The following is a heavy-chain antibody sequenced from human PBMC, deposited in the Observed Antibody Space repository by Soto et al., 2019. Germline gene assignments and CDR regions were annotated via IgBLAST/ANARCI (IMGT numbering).Heavy chain of an antibody. J-gene: IGHJ4*02. CDR3: ARVWESGWKFVY. CDR2: IIPIFGTA. V-gene: IGHV1-69*06. D-gene: IGHD6-19*01. CDR1: GGTFSSYA. Sequence: EASVKVSCKASGGTFSSYAISWVRQAPGQGLEWMGGIIPIFGTANYAQKFQGRVTITADKSTSTAYMELSSLRSEDTAVYYCARVWESGWKFVYWGQGTLVTVSS.